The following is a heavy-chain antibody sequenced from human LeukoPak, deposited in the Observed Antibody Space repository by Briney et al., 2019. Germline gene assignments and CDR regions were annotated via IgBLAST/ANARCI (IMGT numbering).Heavy chain of an antibody. CDR3: ARAVGRDGYSLFDY. CDR1: GGSISSHY. CDR2: IYYSGST. V-gene: IGHV4-59*11. D-gene: IGHD5-24*01. Sequence: PSETLSLTCTVSGGSISSHYWRWIRQPPGKGLEWIGYIYYSGSTNYNPSLKSRVTISVNTSKNQFSLKLSSVTAADTAVYYCARAVGRDGYSLFDYWGQGTLVTVSS. J-gene: IGHJ4*02.